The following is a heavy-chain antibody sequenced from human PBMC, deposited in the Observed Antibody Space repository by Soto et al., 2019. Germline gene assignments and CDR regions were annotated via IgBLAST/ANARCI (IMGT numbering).Heavy chain of an antibody. V-gene: IGHV1-69*02. CDR3: ARGPLVVLNYFES. J-gene: IGHJ4*02. CDR1: GGTFRNYP. Sequence: QVQLVQSGTEVKKPGSSVKVSCKASGGTFRNYPINWVRQAPGQGLEWMGSIFPLTDIPDYAQNFQARLPXXXDXXTSTAYMELSSLKSDDTAMYFCARGPLVVLNYFESWGQGTLVTVSS. CDR2: IFPLTDIP.